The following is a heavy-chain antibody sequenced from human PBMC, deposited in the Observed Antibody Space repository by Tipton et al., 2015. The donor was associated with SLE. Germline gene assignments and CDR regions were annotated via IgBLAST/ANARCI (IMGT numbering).Heavy chain of an antibody. CDR3: ASGRTSLSGGSCRTFDY. V-gene: IGHV3-48*03. J-gene: IGHJ4*02. D-gene: IGHD2-15*01. CDR2: ISSSGSTI. CDR1: GFTFSSYE. Sequence: SLRLSCAASGFTFSSYEMNWVRQAPGKGLEWVSYISSSGSTIYYADSVKGRFTISRDNAKNSLYLQMNSLRAEDTAVYYCASGRTSLSGGSCRTFDYWGQGTLVTVSS.